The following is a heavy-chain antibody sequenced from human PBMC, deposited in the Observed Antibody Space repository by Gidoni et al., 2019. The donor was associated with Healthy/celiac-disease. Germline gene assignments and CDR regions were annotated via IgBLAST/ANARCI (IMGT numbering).Heavy chain of an antibody. CDR2: ISGSGGRT. CDR3: AKDSWGSGGGWYFDL. D-gene: IGHD2-15*01. J-gene: IGHJ2*01. V-gene: IGHV3-23*01. CDR1: GFTFISYA. Sequence: EVQLLESGGGLVQPWGSLRLSCAASGFTFISYAMRWVRQAPGKGLEWVSAISGSGGRTYYADSVKGRFTISRDNSKNTLYLQMNRLRAEDTAVYYCAKDSWGSGGGWYFDLWGRGTLVTVSS.